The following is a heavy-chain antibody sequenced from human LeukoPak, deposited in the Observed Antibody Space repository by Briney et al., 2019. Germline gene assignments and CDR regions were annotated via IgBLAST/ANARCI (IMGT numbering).Heavy chain of an antibody. D-gene: IGHD3-3*01. CDR1: GASMNGHY. Sequence: SETLSLTCSVSGASMNGHYWTWIRLSPGKGLEWIGYISDSGSTSYNPSLRSRVIMALEASKTEFSLRLNSVTAADTAVYYCARVFRGAVTSNWFDPWGQGTLVTVSS. J-gene: IGHJ5*02. V-gene: IGHV4-59*11. CDR3: ARVFRGAVTSNWFDP. CDR2: ISDSGST.